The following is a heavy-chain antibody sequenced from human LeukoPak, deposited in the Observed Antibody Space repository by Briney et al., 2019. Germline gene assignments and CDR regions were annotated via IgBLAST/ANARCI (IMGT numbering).Heavy chain of an antibody. CDR1: GFTFSSYG. Sequence: GGSLRLSCAASGFTFSSYGMHWVRQAPGKGLEWVAVISYDGSNKYYADSVKGRFTISRDNSKNTLYLQMNSLRAEDTAVYYCAKAGRYSSSWSRLNSFDPWGQGTLVTVSS. CDR3: AKAGRYSSSWSRLNSFDP. D-gene: IGHD6-13*01. J-gene: IGHJ5*02. V-gene: IGHV3-30*18. CDR2: ISYDGSNK.